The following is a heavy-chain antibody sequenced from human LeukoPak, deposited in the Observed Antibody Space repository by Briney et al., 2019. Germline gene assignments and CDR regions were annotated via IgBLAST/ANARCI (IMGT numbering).Heavy chain of an antibody. Sequence: ASVKVSCKASGYTFSSYGFSWVRQAPGQGLEWMGWISAYNGNTNSAQKFQDRVTMTTDTSTNTAHMELRSLRSDDTAVYYCARKALNLGALGYWGQGTLVTVSS. CDR1: GYTFSSYG. J-gene: IGHJ4*02. V-gene: IGHV1-18*01. CDR2: ISAYNGNT. D-gene: IGHD3-16*01. CDR3: ARKALNLGALGY.